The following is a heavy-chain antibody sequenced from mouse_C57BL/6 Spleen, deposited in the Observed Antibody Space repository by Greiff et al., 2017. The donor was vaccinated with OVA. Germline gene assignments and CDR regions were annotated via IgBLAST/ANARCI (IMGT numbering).Heavy chain of an antibody. CDR1: GYTFTSYW. V-gene: IGHV1-69*01. J-gene: IGHJ4*01. D-gene: IGHD2-10*02. CDR3: ARTLGRAMDY. CDR2: IDPSDSYT. Sequence: QVQLQQPGAELVMPGASVKLSCTASGYTFTSYWMHWVKQRPGQGLEWIGEIDPSDSYTNYTQKFKGKSTLTVDKSSSTAYLQLSSLTSEDSAVYYCARTLGRAMDYWGQGTSVTVSS.